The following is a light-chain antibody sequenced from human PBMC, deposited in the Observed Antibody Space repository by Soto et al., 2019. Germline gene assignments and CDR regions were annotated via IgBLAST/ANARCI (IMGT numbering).Light chain of an antibody. CDR3: QQRREWPRT. CDR1: QSLSTN. J-gene: IGKJ2*02. V-gene: IGKV3-15*01. Sequence: EIVMTQSPATLSVSPGEGATLSCRASQSLSTNLAWYQHKPGQAPRLLIYGASTRATGIPARFSGSGSGTEFTLTISSLQSEDFAIYYCQQRREWPRTFGQGTKVDIK. CDR2: GAS.